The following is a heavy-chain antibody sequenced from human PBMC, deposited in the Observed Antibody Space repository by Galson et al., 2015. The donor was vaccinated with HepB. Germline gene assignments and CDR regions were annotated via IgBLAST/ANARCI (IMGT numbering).Heavy chain of an antibody. CDR1: GFTFSNYG. J-gene: IGHJ4*02. V-gene: IGHV3-30*18. CDR3: AKEWGKYSSSWYGSDY. D-gene: IGHD6-13*01. CDR2: ISFDGSNK. Sequence: SLRLSCAASGFTFSNYGMHWVRQAPAKGLEWVADISFDGSNKYYADSVKGRFTISRDKSKDTHYLQMNSLRAEDTAVYYCAKEWGKYSSSWYGSDYWGKG.